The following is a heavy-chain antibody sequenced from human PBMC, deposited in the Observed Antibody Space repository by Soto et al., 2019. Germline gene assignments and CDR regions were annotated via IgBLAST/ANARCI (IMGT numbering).Heavy chain of an antibody. Sequence: LSLTCTVSGGSISSRTYYSAWIRQPPGKGLEWIGSISYSGSTSHNLSLKSRTTISVDTSKNQFSLKLSSVTAADTAVYYCARQSYSFGPSNFDYWGQGTLVTV. J-gene: IGHJ4*02. CDR3: ARQSYSFGPSNFDY. CDR1: GGSISSRTYY. V-gene: IGHV4-39*01. D-gene: IGHD5-18*01. CDR2: ISYSGST.